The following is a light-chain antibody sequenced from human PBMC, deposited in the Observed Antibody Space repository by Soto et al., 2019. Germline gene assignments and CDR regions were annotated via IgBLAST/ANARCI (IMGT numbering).Light chain of an antibody. J-gene: IGKJ1*01. Sequence: DIQMTQSPSTLSGSVGDRVTIICRASQTISSWLAWYQQKPGTAPKVLIYHASNLQSGVPSRFSGSGSGTEFTLTISSLQPDDFATYYCQQYNSYSFGQGTKVDIK. V-gene: IGKV1-5*02. CDR1: QTISSW. CDR3: QQYNSYS. CDR2: HAS.